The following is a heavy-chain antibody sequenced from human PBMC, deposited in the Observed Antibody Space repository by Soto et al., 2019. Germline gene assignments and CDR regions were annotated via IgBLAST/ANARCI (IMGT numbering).Heavy chain of an antibody. J-gene: IGHJ4*02. CDR1: GFTFSSYA. CDR3: AKPTDVAVVLAGRLDS. D-gene: IGHD2-15*01. CDR2: LTVSRNA. V-gene: IGHV3-23*01. Sequence: GGSLRLSCAASGFTFSSYAMSWVRQAPGKGLEWVSALTVSRNAHYADSVRGRFTISRDNSKSTLYLQMNFLRAEDTAVYYCAKPTDVAVVLAGRLDSWGQGTLVTVSS.